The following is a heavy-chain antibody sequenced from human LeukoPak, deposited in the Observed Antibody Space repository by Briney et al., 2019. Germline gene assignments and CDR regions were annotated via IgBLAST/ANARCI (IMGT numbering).Heavy chain of an antibody. CDR1: GFTFSTFS. Sequence: GGSLRLSCVASGFTFSTFSMTWVRQAPGKGLEWVSAISNSGGTIFYADSVKGRFTISRDNSKNTLYMQMNSLRAEDTAVYYCAKDLIRDRIPLWFDYWGQGTLVTVSS. J-gene: IGHJ4*02. CDR2: ISNSGGTI. CDR3: AKDLIRDRIPLWFDY. D-gene: IGHD5-18*01. V-gene: IGHV3-23*01.